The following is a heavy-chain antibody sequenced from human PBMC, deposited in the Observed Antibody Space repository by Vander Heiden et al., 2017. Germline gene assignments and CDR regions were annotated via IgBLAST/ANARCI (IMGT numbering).Heavy chain of an antibody. CDR3: ARHVDTAMENWFDP. V-gene: IGHV4-39*01. J-gene: IGHJ5*02. CDR1: GGSISSSSYY. CDR2: FHYSGSP. D-gene: IGHD5-18*01. Sequence: QLQLQESGPGLVKPSETLSLTCTVSGGSISSSSYYWGWIRQPPGKGLEWIGRFHYSGSPYYTPSLKSRVTISVDTSKNQFSLKLSSVTAADTAVYYCARHVDTAMENWFDPWGQGTLVTVSS.